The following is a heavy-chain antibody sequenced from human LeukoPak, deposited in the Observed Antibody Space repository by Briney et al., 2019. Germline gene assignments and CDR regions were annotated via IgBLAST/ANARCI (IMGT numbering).Heavy chain of an antibody. V-gene: IGHV1-69*01. CDR2: IIPIFGTA. CDR3: ARDGTYYDFWSGYSRAGNWFDP. CDR1: GGTFSSYA. J-gene: IGHJ5*02. Sequence: ASXXVSCKASGGTFSSYAISWVRQAPGQGLEWMGGIIPIFGTANYAQKFQGRVTITADESTSTAYMELSSLRSEDTAVYYCARDGTYYDFWSGYSRAGNWFDPWGQGTLVTVSS. D-gene: IGHD3-3*01.